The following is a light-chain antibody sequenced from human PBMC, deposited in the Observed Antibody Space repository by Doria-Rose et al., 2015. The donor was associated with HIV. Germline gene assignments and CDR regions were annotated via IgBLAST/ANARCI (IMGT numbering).Light chain of an antibody. CDR2: DGS. Sequence: TQSPGTLSLSPGERATLSCRASQRFSSTYLAWYQQKPGQAPSLLIYDGSTSATGIPDRFSASGSGTDITLTINRLEPEDFALYYCHQYGTSWTFGQGTKVEI. CDR1: QRFSSTY. CDR3: HQYGTSWT. V-gene: IGKV3-20*01. J-gene: IGKJ1*01.